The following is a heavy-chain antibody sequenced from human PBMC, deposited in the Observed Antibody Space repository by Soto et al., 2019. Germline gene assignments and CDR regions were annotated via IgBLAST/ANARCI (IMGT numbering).Heavy chain of an antibody. Sequence: GGSLRLSCAASGFTFTNYAMTWVRQAPGKGLEWVSTISGGGSITYYAASLKGRFTISRDNSKNTLYLQINSLRAEDTAVYYCAKTIRGGYSSSWYYFDYWGQGTLVTVSS. CDR2: ISGGGSIT. D-gene: IGHD6-13*01. V-gene: IGHV3-23*01. CDR3: AKTIRGGYSSSWYYFDY. CDR1: GFTFTNYA. J-gene: IGHJ4*02.